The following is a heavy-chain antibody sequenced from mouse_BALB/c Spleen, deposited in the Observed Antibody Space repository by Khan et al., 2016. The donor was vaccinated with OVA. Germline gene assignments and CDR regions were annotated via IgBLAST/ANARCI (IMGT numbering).Heavy chain of an antibody. J-gene: IGHJ1*01. V-gene: IGHV1-26*01. CDR3: ASYHGYFDV. CDR1: GYSFTGYY. D-gene: IGHD1-1*01. CDR2: VNPNNGGT. Sequence: LKESGPDLVKPGASVKISCKASGYSFTGYYLHWVKQSHGKSLEWIGRVNPNNGGTSYNQKFKGKAILTVDKSSNTAYMELRSLTSEDSAVYLCASYHGYFDVWGAGTTGNGSS.